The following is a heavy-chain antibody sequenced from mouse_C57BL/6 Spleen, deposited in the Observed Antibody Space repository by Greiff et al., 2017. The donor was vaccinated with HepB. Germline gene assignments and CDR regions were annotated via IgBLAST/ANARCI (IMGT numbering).Heavy chain of an antibody. D-gene: IGHD2-3*01. J-gene: IGHJ4*01. CDR2: INPSNGGT. V-gene: IGHV1-53*01. CDR3: ARPGLLHLFAMDY. Sequence: QVQLQQPGTELVKPGASVKLSCKASGYTFPSYWMHWVKQRPGQGLEWIGNINPSNGGTNYNEKFKSKATLTVDKSSSTAYMQLSSLTSEDSAVYYCARPGLLHLFAMDYWGQGTSVTVSS. CDR1: GYTFPSYW.